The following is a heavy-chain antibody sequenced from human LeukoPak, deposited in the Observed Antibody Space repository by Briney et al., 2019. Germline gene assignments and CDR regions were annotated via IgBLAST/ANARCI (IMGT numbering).Heavy chain of an antibody. D-gene: IGHD3-10*01. J-gene: IGHJ4*02. CDR1: GFTFTTYT. V-gene: IGHV3-21*01. Sequence: GGSLRLSCAASGFTFTTYTMSWVRQAPGKGLEWVSSISTSSTYIYYADSVKGRFTISRDNAKNSLYLQMNSLRAEDTAVYYCARVVPPLYYFDYWGQGTLVTVSS. CDR3: ARVVPPLYYFDY. CDR2: ISTSSTYI.